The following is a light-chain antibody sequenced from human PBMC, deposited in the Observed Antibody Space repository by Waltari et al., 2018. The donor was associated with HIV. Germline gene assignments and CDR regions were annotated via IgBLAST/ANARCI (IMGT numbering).Light chain of an antibody. CDR3: SSYTSSSTLFV. J-gene: IGLJ1*01. CDR1: SSDIGGYNF. V-gene: IGLV2-14*04. CDR2: DVS. Sequence: SSDIGGYNFVSWYQQHPGKAPKLMIYDVSNRPSGVSNRFSGSKSGNTASLTISGLQAEDEADYYCSSYTSSSTLFVFGTGTKVTVL.